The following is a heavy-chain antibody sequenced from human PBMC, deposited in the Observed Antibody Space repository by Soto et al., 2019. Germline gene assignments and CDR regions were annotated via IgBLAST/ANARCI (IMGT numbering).Heavy chain of an antibody. D-gene: IGHD3-22*01. CDR1: GYSFTSYW. J-gene: IGHJ4*02. Sequence: EVQLVQSGAEVKKPGESLKISCKGSGYSFTSYWIGWVRQMPGKGLEWMGIIYPGDSDTRYSPSFQGQATISADKSISTAYLQWSSLKASDTAMYYCARSAYDSSGYYPYYFDYWGQGTLVTVSS. CDR2: IYPGDSDT. CDR3: ARSAYDSSGYYPYYFDY. V-gene: IGHV5-51*03.